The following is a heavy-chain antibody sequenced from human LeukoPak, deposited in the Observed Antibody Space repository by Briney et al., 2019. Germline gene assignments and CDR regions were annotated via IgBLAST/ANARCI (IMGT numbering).Heavy chain of an antibody. Sequence: GGSLRLSCAASGFTFHHYAIHWVRQVPGKGLEWVSGISWNSGSIGYADSVKGRFTISRDNAKNSLYLQMNSLRAEDTAVYYCAREPMVQGVTLDYWGQGTLVTVSS. CDR2: ISWNSGSI. CDR3: AREPMVQGVTLDY. J-gene: IGHJ4*02. D-gene: IGHD3-10*01. CDR1: GFTFHHYA. V-gene: IGHV3-9*01.